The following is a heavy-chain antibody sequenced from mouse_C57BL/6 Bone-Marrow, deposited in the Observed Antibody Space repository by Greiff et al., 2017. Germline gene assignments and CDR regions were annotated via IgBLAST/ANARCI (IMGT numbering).Heavy chain of an antibody. CDR2: FNPSVGFT. V-gene: IGHV1-69*01. J-gene: IGHJ2*01. D-gene: IGHD1-1*01. Sequence: QVQLQQPGAELVMPGPSLRLSSKPSATTFTTYWMHWWKRRPGQGLRWIGKFNPSVGFTNYNQKFKGKSTLTVDKSTSTAYMQLSSLTSEDSAVDYCARTTTVVAGDYWGQGTTLTVSS. CDR1: ATTFTTYW. CDR3: ARTTTVVAGDY.